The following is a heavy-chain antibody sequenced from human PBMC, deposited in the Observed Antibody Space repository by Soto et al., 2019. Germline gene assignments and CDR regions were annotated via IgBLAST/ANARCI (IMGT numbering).Heavy chain of an antibody. D-gene: IGHD3-22*01. V-gene: IGHV4-39*01. Sequence: GKGLKCIGSIYHRGTTHYNPPLKSRVTISVDTSKNQFCLKLSSVTAADTAVYYCADIGYDSRGYYQTDYWGQGTLVTV. CDR2: IYHRGTT. CDR3: ADIGYDSRGYYQTDY. J-gene: IGHJ4*02.